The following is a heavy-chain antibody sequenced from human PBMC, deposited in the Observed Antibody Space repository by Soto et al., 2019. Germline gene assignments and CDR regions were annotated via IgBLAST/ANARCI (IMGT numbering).Heavy chain of an antibody. CDR1: GFTFSSYA. J-gene: IGHJ4*02. CDR3: AKDRAEYYYDSSGYYYFDY. V-gene: IGHV3-23*01. D-gene: IGHD3-22*01. Sequence: GGSLRLSCAASGFTFSSYAMSWVRQAPGKGLEWVSALSGSGGNTYYADSVKGRFTISRDNSKNTLYLQMNSLRAEDTAVYYCAKDRAEYYYDSSGYYYFDYWGQGTLVTVSS. CDR2: LSGSGGNT.